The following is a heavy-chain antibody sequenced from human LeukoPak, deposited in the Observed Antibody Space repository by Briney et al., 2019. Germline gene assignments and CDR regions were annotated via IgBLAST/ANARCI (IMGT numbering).Heavy chain of an antibody. CDR2: IGTAYDT. J-gene: IGHJ4*02. CDR1: GFDFSRSD. D-gene: IGHD5-18*01. CDR3: ARTRVTPGIRGLQMRYFDH. Sequence: GGSLRLSCAASGFDFSRSDMHWVRQVTGKGLEWFSGIGTAYDTFYPDSVKGRFTISRENGKNSVYLQVNSLRVDDSAVYYCARTRVTPGIRGLQMRYFDHWGQGTLVTVSS. V-gene: IGHV3-13*01.